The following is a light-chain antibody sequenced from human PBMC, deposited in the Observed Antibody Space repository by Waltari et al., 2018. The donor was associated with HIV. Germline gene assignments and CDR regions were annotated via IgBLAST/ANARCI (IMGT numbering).Light chain of an antibody. CDR3: QQAHSFPYT. J-gene: IGKJ2*01. V-gene: IGKV1-12*01. CDR1: QRIGTS. CDR2: AAS. Sequence: DIQMTQSPSSVPASVGDKVTITCQASQRIGTSLAWYQQKPGKAPTLLIYAASNLQGGVPSRFSGTGSETDFTLTISSLQAEDFATYHCQQAHSFPYTFGQGTKVDIK.